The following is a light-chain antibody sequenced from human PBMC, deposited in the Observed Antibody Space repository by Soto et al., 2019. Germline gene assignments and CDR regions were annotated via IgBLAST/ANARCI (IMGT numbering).Light chain of an antibody. CDR3: SSYAGSSNV. Sequence: QSALTQPPPASGSPGQSVAISCTGTSSDVGGYNYVSWYQQHPGKAPKLMIYEVNKRPSGVPDRFSGSKSGNTASLTVSGLQAEDEADYYCSSYAGSSNVLGTGTKVTVL. V-gene: IGLV2-8*01. CDR1: SSDVGGYNY. CDR2: EVN. J-gene: IGLJ1*01.